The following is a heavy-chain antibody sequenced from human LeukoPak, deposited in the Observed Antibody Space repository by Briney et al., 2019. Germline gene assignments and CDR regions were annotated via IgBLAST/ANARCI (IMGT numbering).Heavy chain of an antibody. CDR1: GYTFTGYY. V-gene: IGHV1-2*02. D-gene: IGHD2-2*03. Sequence: EASVKVSCKASGYTFTGYYMHWVRQAPGQGLEWMGWINPNSGGTNYAQKFQGRVTMTRDTSISTAYMEPSRLRSDDTAVYYCARDSVRGYCSSTSCRKDAYYYYYGMDVWGQGTTVTVSS. CDR2: INPNSGGT. CDR3: ARDSVRGYCSSTSCRKDAYYYYYGMDV. J-gene: IGHJ6*02.